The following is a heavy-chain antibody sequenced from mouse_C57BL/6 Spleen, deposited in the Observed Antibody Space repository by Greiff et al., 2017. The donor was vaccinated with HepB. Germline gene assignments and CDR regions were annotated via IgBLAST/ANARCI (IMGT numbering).Heavy chain of an antibody. V-gene: IGHV1-52*01. D-gene: IGHD2-4*01. Sequence: VQLQQPGAELVRPGSSVKLSCKASGYTFTSYWMHWVKQRPIQGLEWIGNIDPSDSETHYNQKFKDKATLTVDKSSSTAYMQLSSLTSEDSAVYYCARNYDYDVDYYAMDYWGQGTSVTVSS. CDR3: ARNYDYDVDYYAMDY. CDR1: GYTFTSYW. J-gene: IGHJ4*01. CDR2: IDPSDSET.